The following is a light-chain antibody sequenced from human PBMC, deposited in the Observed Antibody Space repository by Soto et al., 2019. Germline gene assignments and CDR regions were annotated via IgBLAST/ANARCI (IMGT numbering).Light chain of an antibody. J-gene: IGKJ4*01. Sequence: EIVMTQSPATLSVSPGERATLSCRASQSVSTNLVWYQHKPGQAPRLLIYGASTRATGIPARFSGSGSGTEFTLTINGLQSEDFAVYYCQQYNNWPSLTFGGGTKVEIK. V-gene: IGKV3-15*01. CDR2: GAS. CDR1: QSVSTN. CDR3: QQYNNWPSLT.